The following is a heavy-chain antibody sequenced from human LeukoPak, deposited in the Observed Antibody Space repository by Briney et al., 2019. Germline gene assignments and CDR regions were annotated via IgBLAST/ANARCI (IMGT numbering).Heavy chain of an antibody. Sequence: GGSLRLSCAASGFTFSNYAIHWVRQAPGKGLEWVSVISYDGSNKYYADSVKGRFTISRDNSKNTLYLQMNSLRAEDTAVYYCAREIEDGWYALDYWGQGTLVTVSS. J-gene: IGHJ4*02. D-gene: IGHD6-19*01. CDR2: ISYDGSNK. V-gene: IGHV3-30-3*01. CDR3: AREIEDGWYALDY. CDR1: GFTFSNYA.